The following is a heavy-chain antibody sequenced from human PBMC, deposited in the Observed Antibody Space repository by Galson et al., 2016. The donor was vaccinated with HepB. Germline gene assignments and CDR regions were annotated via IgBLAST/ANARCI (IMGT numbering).Heavy chain of an antibody. V-gene: IGHV3-48*02. Sequence: SLRLSCAASGFIVSSNDMSWVRQAPGKGLEWVSYISSYSSTTHYADSVKGRFAISRDNAKNSLYLQMNSLRDEDTAVYYCARGERRSYNSGYFDYWGQGNLVTVSS. CDR2: ISSYSSTT. CDR1: GFIVSSND. D-gene: IGHD1-26*01. J-gene: IGHJ4*02. CDR3: ARGERRSYNSGYFDY.